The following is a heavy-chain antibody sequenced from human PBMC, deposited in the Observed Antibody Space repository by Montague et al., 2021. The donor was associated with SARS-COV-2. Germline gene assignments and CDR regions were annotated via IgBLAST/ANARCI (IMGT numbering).Heavy chain of an antibody. D-gene: IGHD1-1*01. CDR1: DGSTASHY. CDR3: ARRLTGLEPPFDP. Sequence: SETLSLTCTVSDGSTASHYWNWIRQSPGKRPEWIGYVYYNGDTKYNPSLQSRVTISIETSENQFSLRLNSVTAADTAVYYCARRLTGLEPPFDPWGQGTLVIVSS. CDR2: VYYNGDT. J-gene: IGHJ5*02. V-gene: IGHV4-59*08.